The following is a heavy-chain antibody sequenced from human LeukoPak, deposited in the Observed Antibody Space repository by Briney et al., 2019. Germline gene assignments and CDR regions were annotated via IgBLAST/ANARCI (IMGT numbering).Heavy chain of an antibody. CDR3: ARTTYCGGDCYKLYYFDY. Sequence: GGSLRLSCAASGFTFSSFSMNWVRQAPGKGLEWVSSIGSSSNYIYYADSVKGRFTISRDNAKNSLYLQMNSLRAEDTAVYYCARTTYCGGDCYKLYYFDYWGQGTLVTVSS. CDR1: GFTFSSFS. CDR2: IGSSSNYI. V-gene: IGHV3-21*01. J-gene: IGHJ4*02. D-gene: IGHD2-21*02.